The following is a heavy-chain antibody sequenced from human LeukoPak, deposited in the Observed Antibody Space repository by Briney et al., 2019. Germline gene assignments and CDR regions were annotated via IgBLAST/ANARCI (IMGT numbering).Heavy chain of an antibody. J-gene: IGHJ3*02. CDR3: ARDRGAVVVPDAFDI. Sequence: LETLSLTCTVSGGFISSYYWSWIRQPPGKGLEWIGYIYYSGSTNYNPSLKSRVTISVDTSKNQSSLKLSSVTAADTAVYYCARDRGAVVVPDAFDIWGQGTMVTVSS. CDR1: GGFISSYY. V-gene: IGHV4-59*01. D-gene: IGHD3-22*01. CDR2: IYYSGST.